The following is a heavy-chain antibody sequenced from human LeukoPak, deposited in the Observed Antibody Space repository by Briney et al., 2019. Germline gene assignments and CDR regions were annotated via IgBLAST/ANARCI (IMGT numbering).Heavy chain of an antibody. V-gene: IGHV1-8*03. D-gene: IGHD1-20*01. CDR3: ARDRDNWNDPFDY. J-gene: IGHJ4*02. CDR2: MNPKSGNT. Sequence: ASVKVSCKASGYTFTSYDINWVRQATGQGLEWMGWMNPKSGNTGYAQKFQGRVTITRNTSITTAYMELSSLRSEDTSVYYCARDRDNWNDPFDYWGQGTLVTVSS. CDR1: GYTFTSYD.